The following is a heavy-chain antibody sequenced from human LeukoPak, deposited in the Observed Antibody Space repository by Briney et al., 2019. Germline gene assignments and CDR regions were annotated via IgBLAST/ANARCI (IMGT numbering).Heavy chain of an antibody. V-gene: IGHV4-4*07. J-gene: IGHJ3*02. CDR3: ARDQGDTILDAFDI. CDR1: GGSISSYY. Sequence: SETLSLTCTVSGGSISSYYWSWIRQPAGKGLEWIGRIYTSGSTNYNPSLKSRVTMSVDTSKNQFSLKLSSVTAADTAVYYCARDQGDTILDAFDIWGQGTIVTVSS. CDR2: IYTSGST. D-gene: IGHD5-18*01.